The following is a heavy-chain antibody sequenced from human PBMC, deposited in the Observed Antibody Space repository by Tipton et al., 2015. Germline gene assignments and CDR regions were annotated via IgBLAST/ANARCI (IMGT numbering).Heavy chain of an antibody. D-gene: IGHD3-3*01. J-gene: IGHJ6*02. Sequence: RSLRLSCEASHFPFSNYGMHWVRQAPGKGLEWVAAVWYDGSEKQYADSVKGRFTISRDNSKKTIYVQMNNLRVEDTAVYYCARSFGVVIYQNAMDVWGQGTTVTVSS. V-gene: IGHV3-33*01. CDR3: ARSFGVVIYQNAMDV. CDR1: HFPFSNYG. CDR2: VWYDGSEK.